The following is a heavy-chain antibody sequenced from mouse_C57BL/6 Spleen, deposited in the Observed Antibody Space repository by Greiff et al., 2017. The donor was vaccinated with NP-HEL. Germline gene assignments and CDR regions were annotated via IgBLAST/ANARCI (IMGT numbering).Heavy chain of an antibody. CDR1: GFSLTSYG. J-gene: IGHJ3*01. V-gene: IGHV2-5*01. CDR2: IWRGGST. CDR3: AKGEGLLRSTGFAY. Sequence: VKLMESGPGLVQPSQSLSITCTVSGFSLTSYGVHWVRQSPGKGLEWLGVIWRGGSTDYNAAFMSRLSITKDNSKSQVFFKMNSLQADDTAIYYCAKGEGLLRSTGFAYWGQGTLVTVSA. D-gene: IGHD1-1*01.